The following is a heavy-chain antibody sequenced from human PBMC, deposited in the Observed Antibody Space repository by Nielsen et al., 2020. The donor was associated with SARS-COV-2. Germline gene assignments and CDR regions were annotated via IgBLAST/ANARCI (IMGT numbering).Heavy chain of an antibody. CDR2: INPSGGST. D-gene: IGHD6-19*01. Sequence: ASVKVSCKASGYTFTSYYMHWVRQAPGQGLEWMGIINPSGGSTSYAQKFQGRVTMTRDTSTSTVYMELGSLRSEDTAVYYCARDRAVAGTLAYWGQGTLVTVSS. CDR3: ARDRAVAGTLAY. J-gene: IGHJ4*02. CDR1: GYTFTSYY. V-gene: IGHV1-46*01.